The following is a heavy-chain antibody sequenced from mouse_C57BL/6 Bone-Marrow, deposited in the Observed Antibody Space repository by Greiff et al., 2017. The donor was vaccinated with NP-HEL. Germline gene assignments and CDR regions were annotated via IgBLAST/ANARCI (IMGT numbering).Heavy chain of an antibody. J-gene: IGHJ3*01. CDR2: ISSGGDYL. CDR1: GFTFSSYA. Sequence: EVMLVESGEGLVKPGGSLKLSCAASGFTFSSYAMSWVRQTPEKRLEWVAYISSGGDYLYYADTVQGRFTISRDNARNTLYLQMISLKSEDTARYYCAREPAQAKIAYWGQGTLVTVSA. V-gene: IGHV5S21*01. CDR3: AREPAQAKIAY. D-gene: IGHD3-2*02.